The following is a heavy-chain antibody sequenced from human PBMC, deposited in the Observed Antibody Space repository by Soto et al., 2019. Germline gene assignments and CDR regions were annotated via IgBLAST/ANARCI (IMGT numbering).Heavy chain of an antibody. D-gene: IGHD2-2*01. CDR1: GYIFTSYG. CDR3: ARDCSAINCYYCLDV. CDR2: INTYNGDT. J-gene: IGHJ6*02. Sequence: AGVKVSCKASGYIFTSYGISWVRQAPGQGLEWMGRINTYNGDTKYAQRSQGRLTMTTDTSTRTAYMELRSLRSDDTAVYYCARDCSAINCYYCLDVWGQGTTVTVSS. V-gene: IGHV1-18*01.